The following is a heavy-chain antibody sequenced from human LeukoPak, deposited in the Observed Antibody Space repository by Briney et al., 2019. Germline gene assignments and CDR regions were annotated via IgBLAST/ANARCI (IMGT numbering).Heavy chain of an antibody. D-gene: IGHD3-22*01. CDR2: IIPIFGTA. V-gene: IGHV1-69*13. CDR1: GGTFSSYA. J-gene: IGHJ3*02. CDR3: AREWGGYYDRGDLTAFDI. Sequence: SVKVSCKASGGTFSSYAISWVRQAPGQGLEWMGGIIPIFGTANYAQKFQGRVTITADESTSTAYMELSSLRSEDTAVYYCAREWGGYYDRGDLTAFDIWGQGTMVTVSS.